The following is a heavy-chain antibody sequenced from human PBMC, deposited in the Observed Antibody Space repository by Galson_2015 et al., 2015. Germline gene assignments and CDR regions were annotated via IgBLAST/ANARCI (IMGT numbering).Heavy chain of an antibody. CDR1: GFPFSTFW. J-gene: IGHJ5*02. CDR3: ARNQPRLAAAGALIP. CDR2: IKEDGGRK. V-gene: IGHV3-7*01. Sequence: SLRLSCATSGFPFSTFWMSWVRQAPGKGLEWVADIKEDGGRKHYLDSVKGRFTISRDNARKSVHLQMNSLRAEDTAVYYCARNQPRLAAAGALIPWGQGTLVTVSS. D-gene: IGHD2-15*01.